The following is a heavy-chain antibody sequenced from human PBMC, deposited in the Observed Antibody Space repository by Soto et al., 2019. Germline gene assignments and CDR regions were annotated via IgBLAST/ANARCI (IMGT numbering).Heavy chain of an antibody. D-gene: IGHD3-10*01. CDR2: IYYSGST. CDR1: GGSVSSYY. J-gene: IGHJ6*02. Sequence: SETLSLTCTVSGGSVSSYYWSWIRQPPGKGLEWIGYIYYSGSTNYNPSLKSRVTISVDTSKNQFSLKLSSVTAADTAVYYCARGNSVLLWFGTPPLDGMDVWGQGTTVTVSS. CDR3: ARGNSVLLWFGTPPLDGMDV. V-gene: IGHV4-59*08.